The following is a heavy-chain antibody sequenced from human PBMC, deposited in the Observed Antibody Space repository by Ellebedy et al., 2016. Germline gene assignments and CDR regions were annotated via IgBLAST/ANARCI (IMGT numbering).Heavy chain of an antibody. CDR2: IKQHGSEK. J-gene: IGHJ4*02. Sequence: GESLKISCTASGFTFSYYWMSWVRQAPGKGLEWVANIKQHGSEKDYVDSVKGRFTISRDDAKNSLYLQMNSLRDEDTAVYYCASFSGSYRNLDYWGQGTLVTVSS. D-gene: IGHD1-26*01. CDR3: ASFSGSYRNLDY. V-gene: IGHV3-7*03. CDR1: GFTFSYYW.